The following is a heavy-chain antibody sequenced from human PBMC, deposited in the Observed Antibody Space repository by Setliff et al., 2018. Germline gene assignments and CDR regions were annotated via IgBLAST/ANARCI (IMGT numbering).Heavy chain of an antibody. V-gene: IGHV1-69*13. CDR2: VIPMSTTP. J-gene: IGHJ6*02. Sequence: GASVKVSCKVSGDTFRSYALTWVRQAPGQGLEWMGGVIPMSTTPRYAQKFQGRITITADESTRTVYMGLTSLRSEDTAVYYCARDENCSGGTCHIYYHHGMDVWGQGTTVTVSS. CDR1: GDTFRSYA. D-gene: IGHD2-15*01. CDR3: ARDENCSGGTCHIYYHHGMDV.